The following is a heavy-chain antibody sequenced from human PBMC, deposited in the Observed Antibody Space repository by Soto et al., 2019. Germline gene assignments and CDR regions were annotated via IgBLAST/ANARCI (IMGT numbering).Heavy chain of an antibody. Sequence: GASVKVSCKASGYTFTSYGISWVRQAPGQGLEWMGWISAYNGNTNYAQKLQGRVTMTADTSTSTAYMELRSLRSDDTAVYYCARWAYYDFWSGYEKRWGYYYYGMDVWGQGTTVTVSS. CDR1: GYTFTSYG. D-gene: IGHD3-3*01. J-gene: IGHJ6*02. CDR2: ISAYNGNT. CDR3: ARWAYYDFWSGYEKRWGYYYYGMDV. V-gene: IGHV1-18*01.